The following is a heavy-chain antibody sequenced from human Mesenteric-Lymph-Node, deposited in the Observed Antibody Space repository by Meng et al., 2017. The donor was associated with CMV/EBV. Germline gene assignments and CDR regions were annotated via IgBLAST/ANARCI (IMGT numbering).Heavy chain of an antibody. V-gene: IGHV4-61*05. J-gene: IGHJ6*02. Sequence: GSLRLSCTVSGGSISSSSYYWGWIRQPPGKGLEWIGYIYYSGNTNYNPSLTSRVTISVDTSKNQFSLKLSSVTAADTAVYYCARRYCSSTSCYGGMDVWGQGTTVTVSS. D-gene: IGHD2-2*01. CDR3: ARRYCSSTSCYGGMDV. CDR1: GGSISSSSYY. CDR2: IYYSGNT.